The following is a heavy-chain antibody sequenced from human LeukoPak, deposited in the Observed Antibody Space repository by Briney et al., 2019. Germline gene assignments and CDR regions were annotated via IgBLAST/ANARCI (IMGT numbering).Heavy chain of an antibody. V-gene: IGHV4-31*03. J-gene: IGHJ5*02. Sequence: SQTLSLTCTVPGGSISSGGYYWSWIRQHPGKGLEWIGYIYYSGSTYYNPSLKSRVTISVDTSKNQFSLKLSSVTAADTAVYYCARASYGSGSYRKFWFDPWGQGTLVTVSS. CDR2: IYYSGST. CDR3: ARASYGSGSYRKFWFDP. D-gene: IGHD3-10*01. CDR1: GGSISSGGYY.